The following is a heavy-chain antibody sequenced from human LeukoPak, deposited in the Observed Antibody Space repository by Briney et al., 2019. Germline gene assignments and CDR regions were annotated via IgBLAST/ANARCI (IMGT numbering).Heavy chain of an antibody. CDR2: IYYSGST. CDR1: GGSISSGGYY. V-gene: IGHV4-31*03. CDR3: ARVDDFWRWFDP. J-gene: IGHJ5*02. Sequence: SQTLSLTCTVSGGSISSGGYYWSWIRQHPGKGLEWIGYIYYSGSTYYNPSLKSRVTISVDTSKNQFSLKLSSVTAADTAVYYYARVDDFWRWFDPWGQGTLVTVSS. D-gene: IGHD3-3*01.